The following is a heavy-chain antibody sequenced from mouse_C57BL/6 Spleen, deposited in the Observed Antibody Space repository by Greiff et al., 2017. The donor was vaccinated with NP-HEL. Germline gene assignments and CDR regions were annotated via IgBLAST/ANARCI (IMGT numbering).Heavy chain of an antibody. CDR2: ILPGSGST. D-gene: IGHD1-1*01. Sequence: VQLQQSGAELMKPGASVKLSCKATGYTFTGYWIEWVKQRPGHGLEWIGEILPGSGSTNYNEKFKGKATFTADTSSNTAYMQLSSLTTEDSAIYYCARRFITTVGATDYYAMDYWGQGTSVTVSS. J-gene: IGHJ4*01. CDR1: GYTFTGYW. CDR3: ARRFITTVGATDYYAMDY. V-gene: IGHV1-9*01.